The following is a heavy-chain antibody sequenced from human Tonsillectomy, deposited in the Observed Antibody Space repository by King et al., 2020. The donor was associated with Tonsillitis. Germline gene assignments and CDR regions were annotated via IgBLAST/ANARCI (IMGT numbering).Heavy chain of an antibody. V-gene: IGHV3-30*02. CDR1: GFTFNSYG. CDR3: ARSTNYDDDRSGI. J-gene: IGHJ3*02. Sequence: VQLVESGGGVVQPGGSLRLSCAASGFTFNSYGMHWVRQAPGKGLEWVAFIRYDGSNKYYADSVKGRFTISRDNSKNTLYLQMNSLRAEDTAVYYCARSTNYDDDRSGIWGQGTMVTVSS. CDR2: IRYDGSNK. D-gene: IGHD3-22*01.